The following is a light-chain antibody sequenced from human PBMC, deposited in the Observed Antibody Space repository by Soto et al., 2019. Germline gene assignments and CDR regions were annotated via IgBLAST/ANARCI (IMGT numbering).Light chain of an antibody. CDR3: RQRTNWPLT. V-gene: IGKV3-11*01. CDR2: DAS. J-gene: IGKJ4*01. CDR1: RSVTTF. Sequence: EIVLTQSPATLSLSPGERATLSCRASRSVTTFLAWYQQKPGQAPRLLIYDASKRATGVPTRFSGSGSGTDFTLTISSLEPEDFAVYHCRQRTNWPLTFGGGTKVERK.